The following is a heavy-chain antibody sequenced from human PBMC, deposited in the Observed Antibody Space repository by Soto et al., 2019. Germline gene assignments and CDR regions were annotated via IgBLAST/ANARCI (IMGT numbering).Heavy chain of an antibody. V-gene: IGHV1-18*01. CDR2: ISAYNGNT. CDR3: ARDWAAAGPFDY. D-gene: IGHD6-13*01. J-gene: IGHJ4*02. Sequence: QVQLVQSGAEVKKPGASVKVSCKASGYTFTSYGISWVRQAPGQGLEWMGWISAYNGNTNYAQKLQGRVTMTTDTYTSTAYMELRSLSSDDTAVYSCARDWAAAGPFDYWGQGTLVTVSS. CDR1: GYTFTSYG.